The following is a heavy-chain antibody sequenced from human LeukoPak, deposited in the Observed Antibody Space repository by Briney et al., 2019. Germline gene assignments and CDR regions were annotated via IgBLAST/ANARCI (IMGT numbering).Heavy chain of an antibody. V-gene: IGHV4-59*08. CDR2: IYYSGST. D-gene: IGHD6-6*01. CDR1: GGSISSYC. Sequence: SETLSLTCTVSGGSISSYCWSWIWQSPGKGLEWIGYIYYSGSTNYNPSLKSRVTISVDTSKSQFSLKLNSVTAADTAVYYCAASSSSRGAIDYWGQGTLVTVSS. J-gene: IGHJ4*02. CDR3: AASSSSRGAIDY.